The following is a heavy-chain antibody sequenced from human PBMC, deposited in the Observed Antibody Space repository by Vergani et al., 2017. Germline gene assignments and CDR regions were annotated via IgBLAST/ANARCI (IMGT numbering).Heavy chain of an antibody. CDR3: AKDIVSSRQLLNGVWFDP. Sequence: EVQLVVSGGGLVQPGRSLRLSCAASGFTFDDYAMHWVRQAPGKGLEWVSGISWNSGSIGYADSVKGRFTISRDNAKNSLYLQMNSLRAEDTALYYCAKDIVSSRQLLNGVWFDPWGQGTLVTVSS. CDR1: GFTFDDYA. CDR2: ISWNSGSI. V-gene: IGHV3-9*01. D-gene: IGHD2-2*01. J-gene: IGHJ5*02.